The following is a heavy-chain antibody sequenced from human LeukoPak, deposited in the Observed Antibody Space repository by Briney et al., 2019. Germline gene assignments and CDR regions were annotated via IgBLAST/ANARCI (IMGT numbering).Heavy chain of an antibody. V-gene: IGHV4-34*01. Sequence: SETLSLTCAVYGGSFSGYYWSWIRQPPGKGLEWIGSIYHSGSTYYNPSLKSRVTISVDTSKNQFSLKLSSVTAADTAVYYCARAPGSSWYEFFGTPAVDVWGKGTTVTVSS. J-gene: IGHJ6*04. CDR3: ARAPGSSWYEFFGTPAVDV. CDR2: IYHSGST. CDR1: GGSFSGYY. D-gene: IGHD6-13*01.